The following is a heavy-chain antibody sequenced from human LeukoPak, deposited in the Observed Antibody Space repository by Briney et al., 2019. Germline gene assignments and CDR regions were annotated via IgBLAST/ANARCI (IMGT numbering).Heavy chain of an antibody. CDR2: ISYDGSNE. Sequence: RSLRLSCAASGFTFSIDVMHWVRQAPGKGLEWVAIISYDGSNEYYADSVKGRFTISRDNSKNTLYLQMNSLRAEDTAVYYCAKEVVVPAAAPGYYYYYMDVWGKGTTVTVSS. J-gene: IGHJ6*03. V-gene: IGHV3-30*04. CDR1: GFTFSIDV. D-gene: IGHD2-2*01. CDR3: AKEVVVPAAAPGYYYYYMDV.